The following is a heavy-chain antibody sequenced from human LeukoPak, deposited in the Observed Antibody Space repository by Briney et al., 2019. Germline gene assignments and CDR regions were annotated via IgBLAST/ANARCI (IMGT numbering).Heavy chain of an antibody. CDR2: ISAYNGNT. D-gene: IGHD3-10*01. CDR1: GGTFSSYA. CDR3: ARVVGYYGSGSYYKNPDY. V-gene: IGHV1-18*01. J-gene: IGHJ4*02. Sequence: ASVKVSCKASGGTFSSYAISWVRQAPGQGLEWMGWISAYNGNTNYAQKLQGRVTMTTDTSTSTAYMELRSLRSDDTAVYYCARVVGYYGSGSYYKNPDYWGQGTLVTVSS.